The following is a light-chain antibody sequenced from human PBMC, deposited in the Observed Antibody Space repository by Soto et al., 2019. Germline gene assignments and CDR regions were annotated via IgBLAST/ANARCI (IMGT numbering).Light chain of an antibody. CDR3: QNYNNWHPWT. J-gene: IGKJ1*01. CDR2: GAS. CDR1: QSGSSH. Sequence: TLSLSPGERTTLSCRASQSGSSHRAWYRPTPGQAPRLLICGASTRATGVPARFSGSGSGTEFTLTISSLQSEDFAVYYCQNYNNWHPWTFGRGTKVDI. V-gene: IGKV3-15*01.